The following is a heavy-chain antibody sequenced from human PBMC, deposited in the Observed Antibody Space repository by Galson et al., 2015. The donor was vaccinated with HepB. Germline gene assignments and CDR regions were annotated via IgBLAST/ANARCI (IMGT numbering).Heavy chain of an antibody. D-gene: IGHD3-3*02. CDR1: GFSFSGYW. CDR2: MNSDETIT. J-gene: IGHJ4*02. V-gene: IGHV3-74*01. CDR3: ARGLYSTFRYFDY. Sequence: SLRLSCAGSGFSFSGYWMHWVRQAPGKGLVWVSRMNSDETITNYADSVKGRFTISGDNAKNTLYLEMNSLRAEDTAVYYCARGLYSTFRYFDYWGQGTLVTVSS.